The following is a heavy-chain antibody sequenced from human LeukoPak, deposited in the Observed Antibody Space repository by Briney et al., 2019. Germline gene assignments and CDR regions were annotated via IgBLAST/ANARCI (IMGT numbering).Heavy chain of an antibody. J-gene: IGHJ5*02. CDR3: ARSFSYYYDSSGYDP. Sequence: PSETLSLTCSVSGGSINNYYWGWMQQPAGKGLEWIGRIYSSGSSSYNPSLKSRVTMSIDTTKKQFSLKLRSVTAADTAVYYCARSFSYYYDSSGYDPWGQGTLVTVSS. D-gene: IGHD3-22*01. CDR1: GGSINNYY. CDR2: IYSSGSS. V-gene: IGHV4-4*07.